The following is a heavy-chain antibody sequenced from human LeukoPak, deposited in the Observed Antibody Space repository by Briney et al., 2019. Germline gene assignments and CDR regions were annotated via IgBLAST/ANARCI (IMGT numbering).Heavy chain of an antibody. J-gene: IGHJ4*02. D-gene: IGHD2-15*01. CDR2: IWYDGSNK. CDR3: AKGSCSGGSCYYWDY. V-gene: IGHV3-33*06. Sequence: GRSLRLSCAASGFTFSSYGMHWVRQAPGKGLEWVAVIWYDGSNKYYADSVKGRFTISRDNSKNTLYLQMNSLRAEDTGVYYCAKGSCSGGSCYYWDYWGQGTLVTVSS. CDR1: GFTFSSYG.